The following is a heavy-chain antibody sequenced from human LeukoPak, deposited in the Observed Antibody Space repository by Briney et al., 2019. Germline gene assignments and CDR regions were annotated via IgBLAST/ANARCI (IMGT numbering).Heavy chain of an antibody. Sequence: GASVKVSCKASGYTFTSYGISWVRQAPGQGLEWMGWISAYNGNTNYAQKLQGRVTMTTDTSTSTAYMELRSLRSDDTAVYYCARRHSSSWCLGAFDIWGQGTMVTVSS. CDR2: ISAYNGNT. D-gene: IGHD6-13*01. CDR3: ARRHSSSWCLGAFDI. J-gene: IGHJ3*02. CDR1: GYTFTSYG. V-gene: IGHV1-18*01.